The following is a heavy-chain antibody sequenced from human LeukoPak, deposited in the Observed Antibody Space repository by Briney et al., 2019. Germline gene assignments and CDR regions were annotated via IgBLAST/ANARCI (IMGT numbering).Heavy chain of an antibody. J-gene: IGHJ4*02. CDR1: GLTFGNAW. CDR2: ITSKTSGEAT. Sequence: PGGSLRLSCAASGLTFGNAWMSWVRQAPGKGLEWVARITSKTSGEATDYAAPVRDRFTISRDDSKATLYLQMDSLETEDTAIYYCTTYRYSYGSTGYSYFDYWGQGILVTVSS. CDR3: TTYRYSYGSTGYSYFDY. D-gene: IGHD3-22*01. V-gene: IGHV3-15*01.